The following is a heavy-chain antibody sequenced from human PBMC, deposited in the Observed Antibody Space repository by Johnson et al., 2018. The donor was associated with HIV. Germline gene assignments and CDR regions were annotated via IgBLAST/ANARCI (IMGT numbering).Heavy chain of an antibody. V-gene: IGHV3-30*02. CDR2: IRYDGSNK. J-gene: IGHJ3*02. CDR3: ARDRDSIVGVPYAFDI. D-gene: IGHD1-26*01. Sequence: QEQLVESGGGVVQPGGSLRLSCAASGFTFSSYGMHWVRQAPGKGLEWVAFIRYDGSNKYYADSVKGRFTISRDNSKNTLSLQMNSLRVEDTAVYYCARDRDSIVGVPYAFDIWGQGTMVSVSS. CDR1: GFTFSSYG.